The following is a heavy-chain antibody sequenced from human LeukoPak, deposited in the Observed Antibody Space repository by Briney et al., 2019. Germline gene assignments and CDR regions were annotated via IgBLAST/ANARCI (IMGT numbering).Heavy chain of an antibody. Sequence: TGGSLRLSCAASGFTFSSYWMSWVRQAPGKRLEWVANIKQDGSEKYYVDSVKGRFTISRDNAKNSLYLQMNSLRAEDTAVYYCARNRGEPKSALSYMDVWGKGTTVTVSS. CDR3: ARNRGEPKSALSYMDV. CDR2: IKQDGSEK. D-gene: IGHD3-16*01. CDR1: GFTFSSYW. J-gene: IGHJ6*03. V-gene: IGHV3-7*01.